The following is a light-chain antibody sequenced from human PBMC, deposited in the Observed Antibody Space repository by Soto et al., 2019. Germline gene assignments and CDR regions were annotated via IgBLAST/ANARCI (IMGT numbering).Light chain of an antibody. Sequence: EIVITQSPATLSVSPGERATISCRASQSVSNNLAWYQKKPGQAPRLLIYGASTRATGIPARFSGSGSGTEFTLTISSLQSEDFAVYYCQEYNNWWTFGQGTKVEIK. CDR1: QSVSNN. J-gene: IGKJ1*01. V-gene: IGKV3-15*01. CDR2: GAS. CDR3: QEYNNWWT.